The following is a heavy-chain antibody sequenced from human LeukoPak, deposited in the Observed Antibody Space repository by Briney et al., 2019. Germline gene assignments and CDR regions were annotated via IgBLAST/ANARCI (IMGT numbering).Heavy chain of an antibody. J-gene: IGHJ4*02. CDR2: IKQDGSEK. D-gene: IGHD3-16*01. CDR3: ARDWGFGEFDY. V-gene: IGHV3-7*01. CDR1: GFTFSSYW. Sequence: GGSLRLSCAASGFTFSSYWMSWVRQAPGKGLERVANIKQDGSEKYYVDSVKGRFTISRDNAKNSLYLQMNSLRAEDTAVYYCARDWGFGEFDYWGQGTLVTVSS.